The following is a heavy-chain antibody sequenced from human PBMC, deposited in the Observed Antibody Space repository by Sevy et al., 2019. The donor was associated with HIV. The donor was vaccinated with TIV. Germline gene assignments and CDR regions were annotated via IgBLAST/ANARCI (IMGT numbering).Heavy chain of an antibody. CDR1: GFTFSSYA. V-gene: IGHV3-30-3*01. CDR2: ISYDGSNK. CDR3: ARGGSGSWQWNSGLQDYYYYGMDV. D-gene: IGHD1-7*01. J-gene: IGHJ6*02. Sequence: GGSLRLSCAASGFTFSSYAMHWVRQAPGKGLEWVAVISYDGSNKYYADSVKGRFTISRDNAKNTLYRQMNSLRAEDTAVYYCARGGSGSWQWNSGLQDYYYYGMDVWGQGTTVTVSS.